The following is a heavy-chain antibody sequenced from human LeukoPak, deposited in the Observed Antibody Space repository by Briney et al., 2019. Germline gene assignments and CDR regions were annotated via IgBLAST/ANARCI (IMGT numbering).Heavy chain of an antibody. CDR2: IYHRGNA. V-gene: IGHV4-38-2*02. CDR1: GYSISSGYH. CDR3: ARDLGYYRMDV. Sequence: SETLSLTCAVSGYSISSGYHWGWIRQPPGKGPELIGSIYHRGNAYYNLSLKSRVTISLDTSKNQFSLKLSSVTAADTAVYYCARDLGYYRMDVWGKGTTVTVSS. J-gene: IGHJ6*04. D-gene: IGHD7-27*01.